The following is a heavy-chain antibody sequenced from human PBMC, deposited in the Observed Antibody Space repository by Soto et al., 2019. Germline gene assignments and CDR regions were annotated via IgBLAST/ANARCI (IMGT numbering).Heavy chain of an antibody. J-gene: IGHJ1*01. V-gene: IGHV2-5*01. D-gene: IGHD4-17*01. Sequence: QITLKESGPPLVKPTQTLTLTCTFSGFSLSTSGLGVGWIRQPPGKALECLALIYWNDDKRYSPSLKSRLTITKDTSKNQVVLTMTNMDPVHTATYYCAHLVSELDYGDYVWAEYFQYWGQGTLVTVSS. CDR3: AHLVSELDYGDYVWAEYFQY. CDR2: IYWNDDK. CDR1: GFSLSTSGLG.